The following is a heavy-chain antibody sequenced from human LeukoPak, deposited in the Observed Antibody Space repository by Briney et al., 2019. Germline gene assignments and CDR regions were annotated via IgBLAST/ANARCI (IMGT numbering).Heavy chain of an antibody. Sequence: SETLSLTCAVYGGSFSGYYWSWIRQPPGKGLEWIGEINHSGSTNYNPSLKSRVTISVDTSKNQFSLKLSSVTAADTAVYYCARVNVIVGTFDYWGQGTLVTVSS. V-gene: IGHV4-34*01. D-gene: IGHD3-22*01. J-gene: IGHJ4*02. CDR3: ARVNVIVGTFDY. CDR2: INHSGST. CDR1: GGSFSGYY.